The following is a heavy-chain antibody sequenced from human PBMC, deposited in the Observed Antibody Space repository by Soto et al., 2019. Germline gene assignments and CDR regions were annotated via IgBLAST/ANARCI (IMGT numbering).Heavy chain of an antibody. Sequence: EVQLVESGGGLVQPGGSLRLSCAASGFTFSSYSMNWVRQAPGKGLEWVSYISSSSSTIYYADSVKGRFTISRDNAKNSLYLQMNSLRDEDTAVYYCARDYYCTIGVCFPGSYYYYGMDVWGQGTTVTVSS. J-gene: IGHJ6*02. V-gene: IGHV3-48*02. D-gene: IGHD2-8*01. CDR1: GFTFSSYS. CDR2: ISSSSSTI. CDR3: ARDYYCTIGVCFPGSYYYYGMDV.